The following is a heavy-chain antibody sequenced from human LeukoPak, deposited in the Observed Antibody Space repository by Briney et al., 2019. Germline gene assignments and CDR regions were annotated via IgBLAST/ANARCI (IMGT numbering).Heavy chain of an antibody. CDR3: ARDERLLSFLK. V-gene: IGHV4-59*01. CDR1: GGSMKSYY. CDR2: IYHTGSI. D-gene: IGHD3-3*01. J-gene: IGHJ4*02. Sequence: SETLSLTCIVSGGSMKSYYWNWIRQTPGKGLEWIGYIYHTGSIKYNPSLESRVSISMDTSKNQFSLKLSSVTAADTAIYYCARDERLLSFLKWGQGTLVTVSS.